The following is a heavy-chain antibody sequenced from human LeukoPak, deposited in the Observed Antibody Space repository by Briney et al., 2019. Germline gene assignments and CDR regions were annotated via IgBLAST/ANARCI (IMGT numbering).Heavy chain of an antibody. CDR2: INHSGST. Sequence: SETLSLTCAVYGGSFSGYYWSWIRQPPGKGLEWIGEINHSGSTNYNPSLKSRVTISVDTSKNQFSLKLSSVTAADTAVYYCASRTRYCTNGVCYHRWGQGTLVTVSS. CDR1: GGSFSGYY. V-gene: IGHV4-34*01. D-gene: IGHD2-8*01. CDR3: ASRTRYCTNGVCYHR. J-gene: IGHJ4*02.